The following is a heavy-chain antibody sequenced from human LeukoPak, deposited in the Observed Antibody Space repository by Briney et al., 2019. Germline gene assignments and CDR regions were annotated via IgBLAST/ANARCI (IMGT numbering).Heavy chain of an antibody. V-gene: IGHV3-30*02. J-gene: IGHJ4*02. D-gene: IGHD3-16*02. Sequence: TGGSLRLSCAASGFTFSSYGMHWVRQAPGKGLEWVAFIRYDGSNKYYADSVKGRFTISRDNSKNTLYLQMNSLRAEDTAVYYCAKISSGIYDYVRGSYRNTENRVDYWGQGTLVTVSS. CDR3: AKISSGIYDYVRGSYRNTENRVDY. CDR2: IRYDGSNK. CDR1: GFTFSSYG.